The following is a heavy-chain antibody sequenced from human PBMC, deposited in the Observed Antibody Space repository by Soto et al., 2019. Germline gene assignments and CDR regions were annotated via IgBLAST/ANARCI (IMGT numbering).Heavy chain of an antibody. CDR2: ISGYNGNT. CDR3: ARESATTHDGFDI. CDR1: GYTFTSYD. V-gene: IGHV1-18*01. J-gene: IGHJ3*02. Sequence: QVQVVQSGAEVKKPGASVKVSCKTSGYTFTSYDISWVRQAPGQGLEWMAWISGYNGNTNYAQKLQGRVTMTTDTSTSTAYLELRSLRSDDTDVYYCARESATTHDGFDIWGQGTMVIVSS. D-gene: IGHD4-17*01.